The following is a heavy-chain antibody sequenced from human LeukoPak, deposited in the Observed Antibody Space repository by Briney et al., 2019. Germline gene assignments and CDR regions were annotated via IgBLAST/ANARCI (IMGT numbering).Heavy chain of an antibody. Sequence: GASVKVSCKASGYTFTSYGISWVRQAPGQGLEWMGWISAYNGNTNYAQKLQGRVTMTTDTSTSTAYMELRSLRSDDTAVYYCARDPQWELLEGRKVYYHYYMDVWGKGTTVTISS. J-gene: IGHJ6*03. CDR1: GYTFTSYG. CDR3: ARDPQWELLEGRKVYYHYYMDV. V-gene: IGHV1-18*01. D-gene: IGHD1-26*01. CDR2: ISAYNGNT.